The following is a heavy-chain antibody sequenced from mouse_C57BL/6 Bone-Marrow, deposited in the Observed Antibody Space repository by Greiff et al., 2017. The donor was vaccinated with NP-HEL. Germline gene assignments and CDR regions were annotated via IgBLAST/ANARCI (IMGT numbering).Heavy chain of an antibody. Sequence: EVQVVESGGGLVKPGGSLKLSCAASGFTFSSYAMSWVRQTPEKRLEWVATISDGGSYTYYPDNVKGRFTISRDNAKNNLYLQMSHLKSEDTAMYYCARDYSNLDYWGQGTTLTVSS. CDR2: ISDGGSYT. D-gene: IGHD2-5*01. V-gene: IGHV5-4*01. CDR3: ARDYSNLDY. CDR1: GFTFSSYA. J-gene: IGHJ2*01.